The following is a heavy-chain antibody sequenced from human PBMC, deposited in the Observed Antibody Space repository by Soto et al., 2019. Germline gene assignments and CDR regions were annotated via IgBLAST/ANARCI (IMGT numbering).Heavy chain of an antibody. CDR1: GYTFTSYD. V-gene: IGHV1-8*01. CDR3: ARGGSSGYYYADPFDY. CDR2: MNPNSGNT. J-gene: IGHJ4*02. Sequence: ASVKVSCKASGYTFTSYDINWVRQATGQGLEWMGWMNPNSGNTGYAQKFQGRVTMTRNTSISTAYMELSSLRSEDTAVYYCARGGSSGYYYADPFDYWGQGTLVTVSS. D-gene: IGHD3-22*01.